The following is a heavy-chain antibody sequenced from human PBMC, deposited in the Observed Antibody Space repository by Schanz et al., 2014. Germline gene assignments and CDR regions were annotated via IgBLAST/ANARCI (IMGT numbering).Heavy chain of an antibody. J-gene: IGHJ4*02. CDR1: GFSVGNKY. CDR3: AKTLFPGGTQTFGN. V-gene: IGHV3-66*01. CDR2: IYIGGNT. Sequence: EVQLVESGGGLVQPGGSLRLSCAASGFSVGNKYMNWVRQAPGKGLEWVSFIYIGGNTYYADSVKGRFTISGDNSKSTLYVEMNSLRVEDTAVYYCAKTLFPGGTQTFGNWGRGTLVTVSS. D-gene: IGHD2-8*02.